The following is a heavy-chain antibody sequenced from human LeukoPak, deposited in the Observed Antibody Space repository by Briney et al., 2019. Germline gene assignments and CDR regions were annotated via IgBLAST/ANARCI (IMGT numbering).Heavy chain of an antibody. Sequence: SETLSFTCTVSGGSISSSSYYWGWIRQPPGKGLEWIGSIYYSGSTYYNPSLKSRVTISVDTSKNQFSLKLSSVTAADTAVYYCARLGDGTGVGTVNDDYWGQGTLVTVSS. CDR3: ARLGDGTGVGTVNDDY. CDR1: GGSISSSSYY. J-gene: IGHJ4*02. CDR2: IYYSGST. V-gene: IGHV4-39*01. D-gene: IGHD4-17*01.